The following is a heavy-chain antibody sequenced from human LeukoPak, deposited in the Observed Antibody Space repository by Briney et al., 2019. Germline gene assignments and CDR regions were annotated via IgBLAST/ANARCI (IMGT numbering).Heavy chain of an antibody. CDR2: IKQDGSDK. V-gene: IGHV3-7*01. CDR1: GFTFSSYW. J-gene: IGHJ3*02. D-gene: IGHD1-26*01. Sequence: PGGSLRLSCAASGFTFSSYWMSWVRQAPGKGLEWVANIKQDGSDKYYVDSVKGRLTISRDNAKNSLYLQMNSLRAEDTAVYYCARGRQNSGSYSDAFDIWGQGTVVTVSS. CDR3: ARGRQNSGSYSDAFDI.